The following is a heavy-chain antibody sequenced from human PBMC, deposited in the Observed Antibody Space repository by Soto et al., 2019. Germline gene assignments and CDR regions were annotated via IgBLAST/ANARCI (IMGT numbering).Heavy chain of an antibody. CDR1: GFTLTTYT. CDR3: VRERGLSSFYGMDV. D-gene: IGHD3-10*01. Sequence: GGSLRLSCEASGFTLTTYTMNWVRQASGKGLEWVSSITSSSGHIYYADSVKGRFTISRDNARNSLYLQMNSLRAEDTAVYYCVRERGLSSFYGMDVWGLGTTVTVSS. J-gene: IGHJ6*02. CDR2: ITSSSGHI. V-gene: IGHV3-21*01.